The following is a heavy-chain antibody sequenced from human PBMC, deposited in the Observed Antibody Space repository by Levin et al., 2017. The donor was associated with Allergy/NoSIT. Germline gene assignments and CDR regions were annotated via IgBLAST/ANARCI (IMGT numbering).Heavy chain of an antibody. V-gene: IGHV3-23*01. CDR2: VSGSGYTT. J-gene: IGHJ4*02. CDR1: GFTLSNYV. Sequence: ASVKVSCAASGFTLSNYVMSWVRQAPGKGLYWVSSVSGSGYTTYYADSVKGQFTISRDNSKNTLHLQLNSLTAEDTAVYFCAKHGGSRYCSGGSCYRAPVDYWGQGALVTVSS. D-gene: IGHD2-15*01. CDR3: AKHGGSRYCSGGSCYRAPVDY.